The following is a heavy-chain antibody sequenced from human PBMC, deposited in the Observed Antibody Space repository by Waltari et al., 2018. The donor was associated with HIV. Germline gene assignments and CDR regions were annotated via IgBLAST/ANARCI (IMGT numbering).Heavy chain of an antibody. Sequence: QVQLVQSGAEVKKPGASVKVSCKAYGYTFTRYGISWVRQAPGQGLEWMGWISAYNGNTNYAQKLQGRVTMTTDTSTSTAYMELRSLRSDDTAVYYCARSRAVGATTLGLAKWGQGTLVTVSS. D-gene: IGHD1-26*01. CDR1: GYTFTRYG. V-gene: IGHV1-18*01. CDR3: ARSRAVGATTLGLAK. J-gene: IGHJ4*02. CDR2: ISAYNGNT.